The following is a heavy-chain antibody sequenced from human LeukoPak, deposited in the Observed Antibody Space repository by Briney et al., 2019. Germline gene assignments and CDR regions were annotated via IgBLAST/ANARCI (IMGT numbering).Heavy chain of an antibody. CDR3: AKQSYISSWNNFDY. Sequence: PSETLSLTCAVYGGSFSGYYWSWIRQPPGKGLEWIGEINHSGSTNYNPSLKSRVTISVDTSKNQFSLKLSSVTAADTAVYYCAKQSYISSWNNFDYWGQGTLVTVSS. V-gene: IGHV4-34*01. D-gene: IGHD6-13*01. CDR1: GGSFSGYY. J-gene: IGHJ4*02. CDR2: INHSGST.